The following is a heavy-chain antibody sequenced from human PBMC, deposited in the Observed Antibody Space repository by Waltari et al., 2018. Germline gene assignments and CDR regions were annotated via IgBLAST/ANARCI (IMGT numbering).Heavy chain of an antibody. V-gene: IGHV4-34*01. CDR2: VRHPGNT. J-gene: IGHJ5*02. CDR3: TRGGNYDFWSHSPFVDP. Sequence: QVQLQQWGAGLLKPSETLSLTCSVSGASFSAYYWGWVRHVPGKGLEWIGQVRHPGNTNYNPSLQGRVAMSIDTTSKQFSLKVFSVTAADTGLYFCTRGGNYDFWSHSPFVDPWGQGTQVIVSS. D-gene: IGHD3-3*01. CDR1: GASFSAYY.